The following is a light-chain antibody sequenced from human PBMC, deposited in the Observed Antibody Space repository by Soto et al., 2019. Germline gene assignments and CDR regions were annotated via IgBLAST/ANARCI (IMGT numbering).Light chain of an antibody. J-gene: IGKJ4*01. CDR2: GAS. CDR1: QSVSNNY. CDR3: QQRGSWPQYT. V-gene: IGKV3-20*01. Sequence: IVLTQSPGTLSLSPGERATLSCRASQSVSNNYLAWYQQKPGQAPRLLIYGASNRATGIPDRFSGSGSGTDFTLTISRLEPEDFAVYYCQQRGSWPQYTFGGGTKVDIK.